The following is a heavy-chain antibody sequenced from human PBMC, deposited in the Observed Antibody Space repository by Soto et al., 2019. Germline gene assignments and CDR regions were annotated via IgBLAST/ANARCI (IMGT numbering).Heavy chain of an antibody. CDR2: ITTYNGNT. CDR1: RYIFTNYG. CDR3: XXXXXXYGMDV. J-gene: IGHJ6*02. V-gene: IGHV1-18*01. Sequence: QVQLVQSGVEVREPGASVKVSCKAVRYIFTNYGVSXVXQXPXQGLEWMGWITTYNGNTEYAQKFQGRVTMTTDAXXXXXXXXXXXXXXXXXXXYXXXXXXXXYGMDVWGQGTTVTVSS.